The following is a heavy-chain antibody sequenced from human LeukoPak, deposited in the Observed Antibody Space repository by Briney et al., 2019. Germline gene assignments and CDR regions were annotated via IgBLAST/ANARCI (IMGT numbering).Heavy chain of an antibody. CDR3: ARDVGHIVVVIDY. Sequence: SETLSLTCTVSGGSVSSGSYYWGWIRQPPGKGLEWIGNIYYSGSTYYNPSLKSRVTISVETSKNQFSLKLSSVTAADTAVYYCARDVGHIVVVIDYWGQGTLVTVSS. V-gene: IGHV4-39*07. J-gene: IGHJ4*02. D-gene: IGHD3-22*01. CDR2: IYYSGST. CDR1: GGSVSSGSYY.